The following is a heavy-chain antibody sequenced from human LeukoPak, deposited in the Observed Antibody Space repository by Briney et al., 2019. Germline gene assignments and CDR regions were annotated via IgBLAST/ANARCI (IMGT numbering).Heavy chain of an antibody. CDR3: ARVAAEVVGVPGAIGFGWLRRDYYYMDV. Sequence: ASVKVSCKASGYTFTSYYMHWGRQAPGEGLEWMGVINPSGGITSYAQKFQGRVTMTRDMSTSTVYMELSRLRSEDTAVYYCARVAAEVVGVPGAIGFGWLRRDYYYMDVWGKGTTVTVSS. CDR1: GYTFTSYY. CDR2: INPSGGIT. D-gene: IGHD2-2*02. J-gene: IGHJ6*03. V-gene: IGHV1-46*01.